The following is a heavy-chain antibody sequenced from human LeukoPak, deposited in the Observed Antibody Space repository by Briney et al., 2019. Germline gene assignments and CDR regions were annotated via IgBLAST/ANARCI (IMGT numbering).Heavy chain of an antibody. CDR1: GFTFSSYE. Sequence: GGSLRLSCAASGFTFSSYEMNWVRQAPGKGLEWVSYISSSGSTIYYADSVKGRFTISRDNAKNSLYLQMNSLRAEDTALYYCARVGHSSSWYLLADYYYYMDVWGKGTTVTVSS. V-gene: IGHV3-48*03. CDR2: ISSSGSTI. CDR3: ARVGHSSSWYLLADYYYYMDV. J-gene: IGHJ6*03. D-gene: IGHD6-13*01.